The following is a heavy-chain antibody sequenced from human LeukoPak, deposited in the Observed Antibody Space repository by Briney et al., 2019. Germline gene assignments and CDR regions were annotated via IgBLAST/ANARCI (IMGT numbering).Heavy chain of an antibody. CDR3: ARSLLQPRPYYYHSNTPGAYFDY. CDR1: GGSISTYY. J-gene: IGHJ4*02. CDR2: VYYSGST. Sequence: SSETLSLTCTVSGGSISTYYWSWIRQPPGKGLEWIGYVYYSGSTNYNPSLMGRVTMSVDTSKKQFSLKLTSVTAADTAVYYCARSLLQPRPYYYHSNTPGAYFDYWGQGTLVTVSS. D-gene: IGHD3-22*01. V-gene: IGHV4-59*12.